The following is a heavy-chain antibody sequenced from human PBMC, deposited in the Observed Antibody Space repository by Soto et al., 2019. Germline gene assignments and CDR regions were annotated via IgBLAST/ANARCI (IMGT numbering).Heavy chain of an antibody. V-gene: IGHV5-51*01. Sequence: PGESXNISWNLAVYIFTSYCIGWVRHMPGKGREWMGIIYPGDSDTRYSPSFQGQVTISADKSISTAYLQWSSLKASDTAMYYCARRNHDSSGYVNAWGDDFDIWGQGTMVTVSS. CDR3: ARRNHDSSGYVNAWGDDFDI. D-gene: IGHD3-22*01. CDR2: IYPGDSDT. J-gene: IGHJ3*02. CDR1: VYIFTSYC.